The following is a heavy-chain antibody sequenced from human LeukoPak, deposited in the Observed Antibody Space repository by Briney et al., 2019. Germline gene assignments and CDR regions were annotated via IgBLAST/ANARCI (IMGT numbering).Heavy chain of an antibody. CDR1: GFTFSSYW. CDR2: ISGDGRNI. CDR3: AKEGPRMFRWLHEYFQH. D-gene: IGHD6-19*01. V-gene: IGHV3-74*01. J-gene: IGHJ1*01. Sequence: GGSLRLSCVASGFTFSSYWMHWVRQDPRKGLVWVSRISGDGRNINYADSVRGRFTISRDNAKNTLYLQMNTLRVEDTAVYYCAKEGPRMFRWLHEYFQHWGQGTLVTVSS.